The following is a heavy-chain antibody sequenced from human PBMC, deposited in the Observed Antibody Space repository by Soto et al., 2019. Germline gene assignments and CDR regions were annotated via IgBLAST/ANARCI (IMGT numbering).Heavy chain of an antibody. Sequence: QVQLQESGPGLVKPSQTLSLTCTVSGGSISSGGYYWSWIRQHPGKGLEWIGYIYYSGSTDYNPSPKSRVTLSVDTSKNQFSLKLSSVTAADTAVYYCARWPQLEPRFDYWGQGTLVTVSS. CDR3: ARWPQLEPRFDY. CDR2: IYYSGST. CDR1: GGSISSGGYY. V-gene: IGHV4-31*03. J-gene: IGHJ4*02. D-gene: IGHD1-1*01.